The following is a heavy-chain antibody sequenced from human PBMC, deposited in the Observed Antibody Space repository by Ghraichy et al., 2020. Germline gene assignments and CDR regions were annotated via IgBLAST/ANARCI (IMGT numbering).Heavy chain of an antibody. J-gene: IGHJ5*02. Sequence: SETLSLTCAVYGGSFSGYYWSWICQPPGKGLEWIGEINHSGSTNYNPSLKSRVTISVDTSKNQFSLKLSSVTAADTAVYYCARHILYGGNPNWFDPWGQGTLVTVSS. CDR2: INHSGST. CDR3: ARHILYGGNPNWFDP. D-gene: IGHD4-23*01. CDR1: GGSFSGYY. V-gene: IGHV4-34*01.